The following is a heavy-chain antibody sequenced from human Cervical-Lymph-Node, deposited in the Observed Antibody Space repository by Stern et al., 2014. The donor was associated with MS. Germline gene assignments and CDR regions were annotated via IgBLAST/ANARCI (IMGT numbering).Heavy chain of an antibody. CDR1: GGSIASSSYY. D-gene: IGHD3-22*01. V-gene: IGHV4-61*02. CDR3: AREDYDGSGHPYYYGLDV. Sequence: QVQVQESGPGLVKPSQTLSLTCTVSGGSIASSSYYWSWIRQPAGKGLEWIGRIFTSGSTNYNPSLQSRVTLSVDTSKNQFSLRLSSVTAADTAVYYCAREDYDGSGHPYYYGLDVWGQGTTVTVSS. J-gene: IGHJ6*02. CDR2: IFTSGST.